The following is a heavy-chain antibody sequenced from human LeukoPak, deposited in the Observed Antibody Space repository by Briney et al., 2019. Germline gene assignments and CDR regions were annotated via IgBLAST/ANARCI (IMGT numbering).Heavy chain of an antibody. V-gene: IGHV3-23*01. J-gene: IGHJ4*02. CDR1: GFIFNNYA. CDR2: IRGSGDTT. CDR3: AKDQRSGWYYFDY. D-gene: IGHD6-19*01. Sequence: GGSLRLSCAASGFIFNNYAMSWVRQAPGKGLEWVSTIRGSGDTTYYADSVKGRFTISRDNSKNTLYLQMNSLRAEDTAVYYCAKDQRSGWYYFDYWGQGTLVTVSS.